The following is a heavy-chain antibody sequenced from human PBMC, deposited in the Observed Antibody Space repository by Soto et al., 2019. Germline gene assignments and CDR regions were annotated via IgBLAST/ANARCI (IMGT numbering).Heavy chain of an antibody. Sequence: GGSLRLSCAASGFTFSSYAMSWVRQAPGKGLEWVSAISGSGGSTYYADSVKGRFTISRDNSKNTLYLQMNSLRAEDTAVYYCAKGYCSSTSCYLSEYYFDYWGQGTLVTVSS. J-gene: IGHJ4*02. D-gene: IGHD2-2*01. CDR2: ISGSGGST. CDR1: GFTFSSYA. V-gene: IGHV3-23*01. CDR3: AKGYCSSTSCYLSEYYFDY.